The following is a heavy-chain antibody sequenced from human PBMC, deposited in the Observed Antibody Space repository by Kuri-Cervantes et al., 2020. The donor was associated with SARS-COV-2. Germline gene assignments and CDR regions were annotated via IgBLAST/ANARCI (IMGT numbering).Heavy chain of an antibody. D-gene: IGHD6-13*01. CDR1: GGSIGSSSYY. J-gene: IGHJ6*03. Sequence: SETLSLTCTVSGGSIGSSSYYWGWIRQPPGKGLEWIGSIYYSGSTNYNPSLKSRVTISVDTSKNQFSLKLSSVTAADTAVYYCARDGYRNIPRSWYGSYYYYYMDVWGKGTTVTVSS. CDR3: ARDGYRNIPRSWYGSYYYYYMDV. V-gene: IGHV4-39*07. CDR2: IYYSGST.